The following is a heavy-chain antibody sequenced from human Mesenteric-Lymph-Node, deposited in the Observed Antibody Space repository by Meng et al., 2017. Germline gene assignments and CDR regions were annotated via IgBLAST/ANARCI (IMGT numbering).Heavy chain of an antibody. V-gene: IGHV1-2*02. CDR2: INLNSGGT. J-gene: IGHJ4*02. D-gene: IGHD3-22*01. Sequence: QVHLVQSGAEVKKPGASLKVSCKASGYTFTGYYIHWVRQAPGQGLEWMGRINLNSGGTNYAQKFQGRVTMTWDTSISAAQMELSSLRSDDTAVYYCAAFYYESSGYFRADYWGQGILVTVSS. CDR1: GYTFTGYY. CDR3: AAFYYESSGYFRADY.